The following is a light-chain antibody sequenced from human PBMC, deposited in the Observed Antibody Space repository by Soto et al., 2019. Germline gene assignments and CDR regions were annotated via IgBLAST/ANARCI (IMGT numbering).Light chain of an antibody. CDR3: QSYDSSLSGYV. V-gene: IGLV1-40*01. CDR1: SSNIGAGYD. CDR2: GNS. Sequence: QAVVTQPPSVSGAPGQRVTISCTGSSSNIGAGYDVHWYQQLPGPAPKLLIYGNSNRPSGVPDRFSGSKSGTSASLAITGLQAEDEADYYCQSYDSSLSGYVFGTVTKLTVL. J-gene: IGLJ1*01.